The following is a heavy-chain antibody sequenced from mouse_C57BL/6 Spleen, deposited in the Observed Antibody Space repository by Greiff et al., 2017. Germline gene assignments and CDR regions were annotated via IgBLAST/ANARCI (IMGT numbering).Heavy chain of an antibody. Sequence: EVQLVESGGGLVKPGGSLKLSCAASGFTFSSYAMSWVRQTPEKRLEWVATISDGGSYTYYPDNVKGRFTISRDNAKNNLYLQMSHLKSEDTAMYYCARANYYGSRGGGGYVDYWGQGTTLTVSS. D-gene: IGHD1-1*01. CDR2: ISDGGSYT. CDR1: GFTFSSYA. J-gene: IGHJ2*01. V-gene: IGHV5-4*01. CDR3: ARANYYGSRGGGGYVDY.